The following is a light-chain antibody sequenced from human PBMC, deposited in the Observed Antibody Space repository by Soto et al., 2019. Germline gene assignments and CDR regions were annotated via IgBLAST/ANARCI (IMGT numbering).Light chain of an antibody. CDR2: DVS. J-gene: IGLJ2*01. Sequence: QSALTQPASVSGSPGQSITISCTGTSSDVGGYNYVSWYQQHPGKAPTLMIYDVSNRPSGVSNRCSGSNSGNTASLTISGLQAEDEEYYYCSSYTSSSTLVFGGGTKLTVL. CDR1: SSDVGGYNY. CDR3: SSYTSSSTLV. V-gene: IGLV2-14*01.